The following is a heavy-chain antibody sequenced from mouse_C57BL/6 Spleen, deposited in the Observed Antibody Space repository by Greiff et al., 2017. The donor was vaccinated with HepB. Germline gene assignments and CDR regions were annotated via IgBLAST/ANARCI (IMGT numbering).Heavy chain of an antibody. D-gene: IGHD1-1*01. J-gene: IGHJ2*01. Sequence: EVQGVESGGGLVQPGGSLKLSCAASGFTFSDYGMAWVRQAPRKGPEWVAFISNLAYSIYYADTVTGRFTISRENAKNTLYLEMSSLRSEDTAMYYCARLYGSSYFDYWGQGTTLTVSS. CDR1: GFTFSDYG. V-gene: IGHV5-15*01. CDR2: ISNLAYSI. CDR3: ARLYGSSYFDY.